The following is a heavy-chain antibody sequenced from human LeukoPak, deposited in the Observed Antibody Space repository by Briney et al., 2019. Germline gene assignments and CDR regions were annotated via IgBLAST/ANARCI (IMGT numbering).Heavy chain of an antibody. J-gene: IGHJ6*02. CDR3: TTDEDWNYARKDV. V-gene: IGHV3-15*04. CDR2: AVSEIDGGTT. CDR1: GFTFNYAW. D-gene: IGHD1-7*01. Sequence: AGGSLRLSCAASGFTFNYAWMSWVRQVPGKGLEWVGQAVSEIDGGTTDYAAPVKGRFTISRDDSKSTLYLQMNSLKIEDTAVYYCTTDEDWNYARKDVWGQGATVIVSS.